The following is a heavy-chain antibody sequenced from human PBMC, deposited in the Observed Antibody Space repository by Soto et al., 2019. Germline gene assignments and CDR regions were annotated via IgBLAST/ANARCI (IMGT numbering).Heavy chain of an antibody. J-gene: IGHJ4*02. D-gene: IGHD3-22*01. Sequence: GASVKVSCKASGGTFSNYAISWVRQAPGQGLEWMGGIIPIFDTANYAQKFQGRVTITADESTSTAYMELSSLRSEDTAVYYCASEALKSSGYFDYWGQGTLVTVSS. CDR3: ASEALKSSGYFDY. CDR1: GGTFSNYA. CDR2: IIPIFDTA. V-gene: IGHV1-69*13.